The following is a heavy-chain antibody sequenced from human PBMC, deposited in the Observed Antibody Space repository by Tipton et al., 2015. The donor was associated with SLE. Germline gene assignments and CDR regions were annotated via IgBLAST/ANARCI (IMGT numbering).Heavy chain of an antibody. CDR3: ARVLYYFDY. V-gene: IGHV3-11*04. J-gene: IGHJ4*02. CDR2: LGGSDTRI. CDR1: GFTFSVYY. Sequence: GSLRLFCAASGFTFSVYYMSWIRQASGKGLECISYLGGSDTRIYYADSVKGRFTISRDNAKSSLYLQMNSLRADDTAVYYCARVLYYFDYWGQGTLVTVSP.